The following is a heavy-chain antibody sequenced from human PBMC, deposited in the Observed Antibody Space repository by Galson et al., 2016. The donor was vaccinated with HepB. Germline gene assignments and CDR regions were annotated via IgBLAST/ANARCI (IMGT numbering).Heavy chain of an antibody. CDR3: ARTWYYGSASTFDL. J-gene: IGHJ4*02. V-gene: IGHV3-23*01. D-gene: IGHD3-10*01. Sequence: SLRLSCAASGSTFSIYTMSWVRQAPGRGLEWLSAITAGGGTTYYADAAKGRFTIARDNSKNTVYLQMNSLTAEDTAVYYCARTWYYGSASTFDLWGQGTLVSVSS. CDR1: GSTFSIYT. CDR2: ITAGGGTT.